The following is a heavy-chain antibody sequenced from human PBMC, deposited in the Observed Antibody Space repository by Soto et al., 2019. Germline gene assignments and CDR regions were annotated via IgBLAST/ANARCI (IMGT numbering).Heavy chain of an antibody. J-gene: IGHJ6*02. Sequence: SVKVSCKASGGTFSSYAISWVRQAPGQGLEWMGGIVPIFGTANYAQKFQGRVTITADKSTSTAYMELSSLRSEDTAVYYCARDHYYDSSGYYLTTYGMDVWGQGTTVTVSS. CDR2: IVPIFGTA. CDR3: ARDHYYDSSGYYLTTYGMDV. CDR1: GGTFSSYA. V-gene: IGHV1-69*06. D-gene: IGHD3-22*01.